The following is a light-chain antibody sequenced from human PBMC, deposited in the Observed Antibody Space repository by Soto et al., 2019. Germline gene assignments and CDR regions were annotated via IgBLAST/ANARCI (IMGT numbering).Light chain of an antibody. V-gene: IGLV1-40*01. CDR2: ADN. Sequence: QSVLTQPPSVSGAPGQRVTISCTGSSSNIRAGYEVHWYQQLPGTAPKLLIYADNNRPSGVPDRFSGSKSGTSASLAITGLQAEDETDYFCQSYDSRLSGYVFGGGTKLTVL. J-gene: IGLJ3*02. CDR1: SSNIRAGYE. CDR3: QSYDSRLSGYV.